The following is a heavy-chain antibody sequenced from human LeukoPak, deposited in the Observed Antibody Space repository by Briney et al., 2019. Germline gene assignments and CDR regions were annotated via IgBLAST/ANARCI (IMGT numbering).Heavy chain of an antibody. CDR2: INPNSGGT. CDR1: GYTFTGYY. CDR3: ARDTSGTTGDY. J-gene: IGHJ4*02. D-gene: IGHD4-17*01. Sequence: GAPVKVFCKASGYTFTGYYMHWVRQAPGQGLEWMGWINPNSGGTNYAQKFQGRVTMTRDTSISTAYMELSRLRSDDTAVYYCARDTSGTTGDYWGQGTLVTVSS. V-gene: IGHV1-2*02.